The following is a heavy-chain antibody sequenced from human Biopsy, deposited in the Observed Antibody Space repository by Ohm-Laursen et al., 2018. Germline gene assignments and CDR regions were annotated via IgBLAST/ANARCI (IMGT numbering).Heavy chain of an antibody. CDR1: GYTFSLYH. CDR2: IDPDSGRT. D-gene: IGHD2-15*01. CDR3: ARDPYCSGGNCYSPLDH. V-gene: IGHV1-2*02. Sequence: GGSVKVSCKASGYTFSLYHIHWVRQAPGQGLEWMGWIDPDSGRTSFGQNFQGRVTMTSDTSTGTAYLELTKLRSDDTAVYYCARDPYCSGGNCYSPLDHWGQGTLVTVSA. J-gene: IGHJ4*02.